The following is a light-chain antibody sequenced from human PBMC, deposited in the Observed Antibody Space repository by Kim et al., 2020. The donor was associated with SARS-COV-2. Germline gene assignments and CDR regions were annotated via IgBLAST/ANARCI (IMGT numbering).Light chain of an antibody. CDR2: EVS. V-gene: IGLV2-23*02. J-gene: IGLJ2*01. Sequence: QSLTITCTETGSGVGSYNLFSWYQQHPGKAPKLMIYEVSKRPSGVSNRFSGSKSGNTASLTISGLQAEDEADYYCCSYAGSSTFVVFGGGTQLTVL. CDR1: GSGVGSYNL. CDR3: CSYAGSSTFVV.